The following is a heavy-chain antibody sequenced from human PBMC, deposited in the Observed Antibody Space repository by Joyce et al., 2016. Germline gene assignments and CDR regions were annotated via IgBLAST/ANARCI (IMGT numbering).Heavy chain of an antibody. CDR1: GFSLSTSGVG. CDR3: AHRPGDNWFDP. CDR2: FYWDDDK. V-gene: IGHV2-5*02. Sequence: QITLKESGPTLVKPTQTLTLTCTFSGFSLSTSGVGVGWIRQPPGKALEWRALFYWDDDKRYSPSLKSRLTITKDTSKNQVVLTMTNMDPVDTATYYCAHRPGDNWFDPWGQGTLVTVSS. J-gene: IGHJ5*02.